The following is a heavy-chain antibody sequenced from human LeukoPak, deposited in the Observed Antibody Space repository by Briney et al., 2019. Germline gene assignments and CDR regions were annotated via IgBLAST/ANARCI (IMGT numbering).Heavy chain of an antibody. CDR3: ARDLGPETSGYLERTYMDV. CDR2: IITFVGAT. J-gene: IGHJ6*03. D-gene: IGHD3-22*01. Sequence: SVKVSCKASGGTFSGYGISWVRQAPGQGLEWIGRIITFVGATTYALKFQGRVTITADKSSNTTYMELNRLRSDDTAVHFCARDLGPETSGYLERTYMDVWGKGTTVTVSS. V-gene: IGHV1-69*04. CDR1: GGTFSGYG.